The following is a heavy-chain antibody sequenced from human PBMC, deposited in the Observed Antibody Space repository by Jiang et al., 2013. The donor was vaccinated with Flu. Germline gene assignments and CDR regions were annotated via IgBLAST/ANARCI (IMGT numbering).Heavy chain of an antibody. CDR3: ARDPRLYCSSSSCNAFDI. V-gene: IGHV4-31*03. J-gene: IGHJ3*02. CDR2: IYYSGST. Sequence: KPSQTLSLTCTVSGGSISSGGYYWYWIRQHPGKGLEWIGYIYYSGSTYYNPSLKSRVTISVDTSKNQFSLKLSSVTAADTAVYYCARDPRLYCSSSSCNAFDIWGQGTMVTVSS. D-gene: IGHD2-2*01. CDR1: GGSISSGGYY.